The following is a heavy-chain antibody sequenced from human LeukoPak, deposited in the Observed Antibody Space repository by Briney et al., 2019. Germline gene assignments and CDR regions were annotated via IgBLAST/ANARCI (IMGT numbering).Heavy chain of an antibody. D-gene: IGHD1-26*01. V-gene: IGHV4-39*01. J-gene: IGHJ4*02. CDR3: ASWGATHHYFDS. CDR1: GGSISSNSYY. CDR2: IYYSGIT. Sequence: SETLSLTCTVSGGSISSNSYYWGWIRQPPGKGLEWIGSIYYSGITYYNPSLKSRVTISVDTSKNQFSLKLTSVTAADTAVYYCASWGATHHYFDSWGRGTLVTVSS.